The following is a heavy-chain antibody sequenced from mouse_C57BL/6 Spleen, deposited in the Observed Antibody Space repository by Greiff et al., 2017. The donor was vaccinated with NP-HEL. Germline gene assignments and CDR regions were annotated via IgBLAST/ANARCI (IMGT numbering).Heavy chain of an antibody. V-gene: IGHV1-69*01. CDR1: GYTFTSYW. J-gene: IGHJ1*03. D-gene: IGHD2-1*01. CDR2: IDPSDSYT. Sequence: QVQLQQPGAELVMPGASVKLSCKASGYTFTSYWMHWVKQRPGQGLEWIGEIDPSDSYTNYNQKFKGKSTLTVDKSSSTAYMQLSSLTSEDSAVYCCARRGAYGNYADWYFDVWGTGTTVTVSS. CDR3: ARRGAYGNYADWYFDV.